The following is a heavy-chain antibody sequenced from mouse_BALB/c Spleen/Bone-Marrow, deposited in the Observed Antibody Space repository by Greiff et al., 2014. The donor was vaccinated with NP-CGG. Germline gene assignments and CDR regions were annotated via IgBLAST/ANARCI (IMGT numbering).Heavy chain of an antibody. CDR2: ISSGGSYT. D-gene: IGHD1-2*01. CDR1: GFTFSSYG. CDR3: ARPSHYYGFDY. V-gene: IGHV5-6*01. Sequence: EVQGVESGGDLVKPGGSLKLSCAASGFTFSSYGMSWVRQTPDKRLEWVATISSGGSYTYYPDSVKGRFTISRDNAKNTLYLQMSSLKSEDTAMYYCARPSHYYGFDYWGQGTTLTVSS. J-gene: IGHJ2*01.